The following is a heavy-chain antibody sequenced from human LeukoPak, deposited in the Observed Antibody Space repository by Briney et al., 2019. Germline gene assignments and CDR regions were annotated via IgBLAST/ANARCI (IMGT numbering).Heavy chain of an antibody. V-gene: IGHV3-7*01. Sequence: GGSLRLSCAASGFTFSSYWMSWVRQPPGKGLEWVAKIKQDGSEKYYVDSVKGRFTISRDNAKNSLYLQMNSLRAEDTAVYYCARGPTRANSSDYWGRGTLLTVSS. D-gene: IGHD2/OR15-2a*01. J-gene: IGHJ4*02. CDR2: IKQDGSEK. CDR1: GFTFSSYW. CDR3: ARGPTRANSSDY.